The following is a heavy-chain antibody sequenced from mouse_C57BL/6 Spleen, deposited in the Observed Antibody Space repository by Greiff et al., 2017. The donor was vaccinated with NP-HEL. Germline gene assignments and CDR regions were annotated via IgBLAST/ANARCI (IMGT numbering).Heavy chain of an antibody. Sequence: AQLQQSGAELARPGASVKLSCKASGYTFTSYGISWVKQRTGQGLEWIGEIYPRSGNTYYNEKFKGKATLTADKSSSTAYMELRSLTSEDSAVYFCARSPVVARDYFDYWGQGTTLTVSS. CDR1: GYTFTSYG. CDR2: IYPRSGNT. CDR3: ARSPVVARDYFDY. D-gene: IGHD1-1*01. V-gene: IGHV1-81*01. J-gene: IGHJ2*01.